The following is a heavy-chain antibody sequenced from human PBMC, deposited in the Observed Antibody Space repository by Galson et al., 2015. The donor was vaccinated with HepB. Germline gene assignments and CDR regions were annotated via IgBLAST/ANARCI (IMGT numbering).Heavy chain of an antibody. CDR1: GFTISNYA. CDR3: ARHFKYSSSSSRGFDN. Sequence: SLRLSCAAPGFTISNYAMTWVRQAPGKGLEWVSGIRGGGTSTFYAASVKGRFTIFRDNAKNSLYLQMNSLRAEDTAVYYCARHFKYSSSSSRGFDNWGQGTLVTVSS. J-gene: IGHJ4*02. CDR2: IRGGGTST. D-gene: IGHD6-6*01. V-gene: IGHV3-23*01.